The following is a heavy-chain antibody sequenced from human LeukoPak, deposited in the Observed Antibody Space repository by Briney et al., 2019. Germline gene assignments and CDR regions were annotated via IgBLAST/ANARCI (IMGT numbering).Heavy chain of an antibody. J-gene: IGHJ6*01. D-gene: IGHD2-15*01. CDR2: IIPIFDTA. CDR1: GGTFSSYA. Sequence: ASVKVSCKASGGTFSSYAISWVRQAPGQGLEWMGGIIPIFDTANYAEKFQGRVTITADESTSTAYMELSSLRSEDTAVYYCARASVSDIVVVVAADEHYYYGMDVWGQGTTVTVSS. CDR3: ARASVSDIVVVVAADEHYYYGMDV. V-gene: IGHV1-69*13.